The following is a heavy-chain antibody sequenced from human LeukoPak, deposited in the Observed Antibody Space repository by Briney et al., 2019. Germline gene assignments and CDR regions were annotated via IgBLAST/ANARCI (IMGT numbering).Heavy chain of an antibody. Sequence: SETLSLTCTVSGGSISSGGYYWSWIRQHPGKGLEWIGYIYYSGSTYHNPSLKSRVTISVDTSKNQFSLKLSSVTAADTAVYYCARQNIAVAGRRAFDYWGQGTLVTVSS. CDR2: IYYSGST. V-gene: IGHV4-31*03. CDR3: ARQNIAVAGRRAFDY. D-gene: IGHD6-19*01. J-gene: IGHJ4*02. CDR1: GGSISSGGYY.